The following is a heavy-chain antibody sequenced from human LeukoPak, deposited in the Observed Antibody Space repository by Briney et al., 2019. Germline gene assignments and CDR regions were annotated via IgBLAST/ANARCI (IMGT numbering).Heavy chain of an antibody. CDR2: IYSGGST. CDR1: GFTGSSNY. V-gene: IGHV3-53*01. D-gene: IGHD5-18*01. CDR3: ASPWQLCGYSYVYVY. J-gene: IGHJ4*02. Sequence: GGSLRLSCAASGFTGSSNYMSWVRQAPGKGLEWVSVIYSGGSTYYADSVKGRFTISRGNSKNTLYLQMNSLRAEDTAVYYCASPWQLCGYSYVYVYWGQGTLVTVPS.